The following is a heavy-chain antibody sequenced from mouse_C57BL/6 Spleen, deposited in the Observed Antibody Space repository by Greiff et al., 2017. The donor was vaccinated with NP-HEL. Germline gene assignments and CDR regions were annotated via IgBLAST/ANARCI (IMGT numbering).Heavy chain of an antibody. CDR1: GFTFSSYG. CDR2: ISSGGSYT. J-gene: IGHJ2*01. CDR3: ARHTTVVPWDFDY. Sequence: EVKLVESGGDLVKPGGSLKLSCAASGFTFSSYGMSWVRQTPDKRLEWVATISSGGSYTYYPDSVKGRFTISRDNAKNTLYLQMSSLKSEDTAMYYCARHTTVVPWDFDYWGQGTTLTVSS. V-gene: IGHV5-6*01. D-gene: IGHD1-1*01.